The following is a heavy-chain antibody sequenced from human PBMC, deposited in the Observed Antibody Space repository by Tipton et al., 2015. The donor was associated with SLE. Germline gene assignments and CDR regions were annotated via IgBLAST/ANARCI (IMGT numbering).Heavy chain of an antibody. CDR3: ARVRELEYAFDI. Sequence: SLRLSCAASGLSFSSYAMNWVRQAPGKGLEWVALISYDGSNKYLADSVKGRFTISRDNSKNTLYLQMNSLRAEDTAVYYCARVRELEYAFDIWGQGTMVTVSS. J-gene: IGHJ3*02. CDR1: GLSFSSYA. D-gene: IGHD1-26*01. CDR2: ISYDGSNK. V-gene: IGHV3-30*04.